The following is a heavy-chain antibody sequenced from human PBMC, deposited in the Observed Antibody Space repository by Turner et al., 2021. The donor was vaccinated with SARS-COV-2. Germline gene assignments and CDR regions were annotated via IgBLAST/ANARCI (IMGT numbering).Heavy chain of an antibody. J-gene: IGHJ6*02. CDR1: GFTFSSYW. CDR3: AREESGSFGAYGMDV. Sequence: EVQLVESGGGLVQPGGSLRLSCAVSGFTFSSYWMNWVRQAPGKGLEWVANIKQDGSEKYYVDSVKGRFTISRDNAKNSLYLQMNSLRAEDTAVYYCAREESGSFGAYGMDVWGQGTTVTVSS. D-gene: IGHD2-15*01. V-gene: IGHV3-7*03. CDR2: IKQDGSEK.